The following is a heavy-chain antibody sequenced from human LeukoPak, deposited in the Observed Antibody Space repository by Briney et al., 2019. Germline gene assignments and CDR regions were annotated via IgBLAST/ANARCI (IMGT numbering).Heavy chain of an antibody. CDR1: GFTFSSYW. J-gene: IGHJ4*02. CDR2: IKQDGSEK. V-gene: IGHV3-7*01. Sequence: PGGSLRLSCAASGFTFSSYWMSWVRQAPGKGLEWVANIKQDGSEKYYVDSVKGRFTISRDNAKNSLYLQMNSLRAEDTAVYYCAKERYSYGPQDIDYWGQGTLVTVSS. D-gene: IGHD5-18*01. CDR3: AKERYSYGPQDIDY.